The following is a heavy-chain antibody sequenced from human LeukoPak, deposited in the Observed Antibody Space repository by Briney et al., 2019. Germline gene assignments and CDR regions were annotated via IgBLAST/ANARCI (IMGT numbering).Heavy chain of an antibody. CDR2: ISSSSSYI. D-gene: IGHD4-17*01. V-gene: IGHV3-21*01. Sequence: GGSLRLSCATSGFTFSAYSMNWVRQAPGKGLEWVSSISSSSSYIYYADSVKGRFTISRDNAKNSLYLQMNSLRAEDTAVYYCARDPTLTTGFDYWGQGTLVTVSS. J-gene: IGHJ4*02. CDR1: GFTFSAYS. CDR3: ARDPTLTTGFDY.